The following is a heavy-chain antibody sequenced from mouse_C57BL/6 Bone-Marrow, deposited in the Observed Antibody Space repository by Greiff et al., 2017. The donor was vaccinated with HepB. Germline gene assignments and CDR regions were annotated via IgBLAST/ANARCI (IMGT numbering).Heavy chain of an antibody. J-gene: IGHJ2*01. V-gene: IGHV1-55*01. CDR3: ATDYGSRIDY. D-gene: IGHD1-1*01. CDR2: IYPGSGSN. Sequence: QVQLQQPGAELVKPGASVKMSCKASGYTFTSYWITWVKQRPGQGLEWIGDIYPGSGSNNYNEKFKSKATLTVDKSSSTAYMQLSSLTSEDSAVYYCATDYGSRIDYWGQGTTLTVSA. CDR1: GYTFTSYW.